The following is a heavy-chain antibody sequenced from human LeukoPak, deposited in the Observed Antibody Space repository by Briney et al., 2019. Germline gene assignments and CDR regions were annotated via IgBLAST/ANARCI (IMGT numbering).Heavy chain of an antibody. V-gene: IGHV4-59*12. CDR1: GGSINYYY. CDR3: ARRYYYYGMDV. J-gene: IGHJ6*02. CDR2: IYYSGGT. Sequence: SETLSLTCTVSGGSINYYYWMWIRQPPGKGLEWIGYIYYSGGTHYNPSLKSRVTMLVDTSKNQFSLKLSSVTAADTAVYYCARRYYYYGMDVWGQGTTVTVSS.